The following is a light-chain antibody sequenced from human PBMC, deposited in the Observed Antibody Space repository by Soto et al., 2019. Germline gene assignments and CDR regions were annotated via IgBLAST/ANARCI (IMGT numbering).Light chain of an antibody. CDR2: GAS. CDR3: QQYVTSSPRT. CDR1: QSVSSNF. J-gene: IGKJ1*01. Sequence: EIVLTQSPGTLSLSPGERTTLSCRASQSVSSNFLDWYQQKHGQAPRLLIYGASSRATGIPDRFSGSGSGTDFTLTISRLEPEDFAVYYCQQYVTSSPRTFGQGTKVDI. V-gene: IGKV3-20*01.